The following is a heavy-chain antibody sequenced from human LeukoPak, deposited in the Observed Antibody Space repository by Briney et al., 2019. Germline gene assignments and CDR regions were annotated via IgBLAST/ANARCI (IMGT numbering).Heavy chain of an antibody. Sequence: SETLSLTCTVSGGSISSGGYYWSWIRQPPGKGLEWIGTIYYSGSTYYNPSLKSRVTISVDTSKNQFSLKLSSVTAADTAVYYCARLHQLLFFFWGQGTRVTVSS. CDR3: ARLHQLLFFF. J-gene: IGHJ4*02. CDR1: GGSISSGGYY. CDR2: IYYSGST. V-gene: IGHV4-39*01. D-gene: IGHD2-2*01.